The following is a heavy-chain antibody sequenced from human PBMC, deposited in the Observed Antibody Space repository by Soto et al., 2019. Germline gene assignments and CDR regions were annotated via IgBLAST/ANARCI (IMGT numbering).Heavy chain of an antibody. CDR1: GGYISSSSYY. V-gene: IGHV4-39*01. Sequence: SATQSLTCTVSGGYISSSSYYWGWIRQPPGKGLEWIGSIYYSGSTYYNPSLKSRVTISVDTSKKQFPLKLSSLTAAHPAVYYCAGIRYFDWLLYLWFDPWGQGTLVTVS. CDR2: IYYSGST. CDR3: AGIRYFDWLLYLWFDP. J-gene: IGHJ5*02. D-gene: IGHD3-9*01.